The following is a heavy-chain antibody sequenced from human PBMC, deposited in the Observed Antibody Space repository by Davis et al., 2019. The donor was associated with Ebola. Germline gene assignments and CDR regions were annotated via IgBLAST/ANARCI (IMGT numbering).Heavy chain of an antibody. J-gene: IGHJ6*04. Sequence: GGSLRLSCAASGFTFSDYYMSWIRQAPGKGLEWVSYISSSGSTIYYADSVKGRFTISRDNAKNSLYLQMHSLRAEDTAVYYCTTPTIAVAVSYYYYYGMDVWGKGTTVTVSS. V-gene: IGHV3-11*01. CDR1: GFTFSDYY. CDR3: TTPTIAVAVSYYYYYGMDV. D-gene: IGHD6-19*01. CDR2: ISSSGSTI.